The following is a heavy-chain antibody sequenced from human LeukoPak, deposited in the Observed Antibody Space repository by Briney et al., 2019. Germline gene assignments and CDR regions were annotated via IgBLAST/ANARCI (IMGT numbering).Heavy chain of an antibody. Sequence: PGGSLRLSCAASGFTFSTYAMSWVRQAPGKGLEWVSAIGDTTYYADSVKGRFTISRDNSKNTLYLQMNNLRAEDAAIYYCATAYAFVGANYFGYWGQGTLVTVSS. V-gene: IGHV3-23*01. J-gene: IGHJ4*02. CDR1: GFTFSTYA. CDR2: IGDTT. CDR3: ATAYAFVGANYFGY. D-gene: IGHD1-26*01.